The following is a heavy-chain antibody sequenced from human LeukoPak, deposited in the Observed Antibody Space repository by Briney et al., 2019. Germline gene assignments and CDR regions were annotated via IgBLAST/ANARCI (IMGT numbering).Heavy chain of an antibody. CDR3: ARGGGTAGDYYYGMDV. Sequence: SETLSLTCTVSGGSISSGGYYWSWIRQHPGKGLEWIGYIYYSGSTYYNPSLKSRVTISVDTSKNQFSLKLSSVTAADTAVYYCARGGGTAGDYYYGMDVWGQGTTVTVSS. D-gene: IGHD2-15*01. CDR1: GGSISSGGYY. CDR2: IYYSGST. J-gene: IGHJ6*02. V-gene: IGHV4-31*03.